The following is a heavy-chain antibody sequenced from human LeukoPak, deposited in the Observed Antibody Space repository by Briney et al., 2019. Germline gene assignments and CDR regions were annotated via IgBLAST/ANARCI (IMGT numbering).Heavy chain of an antibody. CDR1: GYTFTSYY. CDR2: INPSGGST. Sequence: ASVKVSCKASGYTFTSYYMHWVRQAPGQGLEWMGIINPSGGSTSYAQKFQGRVTMTRDMSTSTVYMELSSLRSEDTAVYYCARAMDCSGGSCYSGGYWFDPWGQGTLVTVSS. J-gene: IGHJ5*02. V-gene: IGHV1-46*01. CDR3: ARAMDCSGGSCYSGGYWFDP. D-gene: IGHD2-15*01.